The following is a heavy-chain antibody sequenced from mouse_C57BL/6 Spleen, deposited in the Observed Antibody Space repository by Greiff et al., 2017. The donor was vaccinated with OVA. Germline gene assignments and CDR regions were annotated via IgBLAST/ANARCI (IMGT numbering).Heavy chain of an antibody. CDR1: GYSFTGYY. CDR3: ARRDYGSSYGDYFDY. V-gene: IGHV1-43*01. D-gene: IGHD1-1*01. CDR2: INPSTGGT. J-gene: IGHJ2*01. Sequence: EVQLQQSGPELVKPGASVKISCKASGYSFTGYYMHWVKQSSEKSLEWIGEINPSTGGTSYNQKFKGKATLTVDKSSSTAYMQLKSLTSEDSAVYYCARRDYGSSYGDYFDYWGQGTTLTVSS.